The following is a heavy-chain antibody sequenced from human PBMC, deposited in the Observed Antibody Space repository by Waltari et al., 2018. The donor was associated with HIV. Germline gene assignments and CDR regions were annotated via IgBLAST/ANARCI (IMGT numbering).Heavy chain of an antibody. CDR3: AGKGTHYYGIDV. CDR1: GGSISSSNW. J-gene: IGHJ6*02. V-gene: IGHV4-4*02. Sequence: QVQLQESGPGLVKPSGTLSLTCAVSGGSISSSNWLSWGCHPPGRGLECIGKIDHSVSTNYTPSLKSRVAITVDNSKNQFSLKLSSVTAADTAVYYCAGKGTHYYGIDVWGQGTTVTVSS. D-gene: IGHD1-1*01. CDR2: IDHSVST.